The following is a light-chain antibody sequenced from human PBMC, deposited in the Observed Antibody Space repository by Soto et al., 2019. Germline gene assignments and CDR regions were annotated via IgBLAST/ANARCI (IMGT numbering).Light chain of an antibody. CDR2: RAS. V-gene: IGKV3-20*01. Sequence: EIVLTQSPGTLSLSLGERATLSCRASQSVSSDYVAWYRQKPGQVPTVLIYRASTRATGIPDRFSGSGSGTDFTLTITRGETEDLAVYDSQQYGSSPLTFGGGSMVEIK. CDR3: QQYGSSPLT. CDR1: QSVSSDY. J-gene: IGKJ4*01.